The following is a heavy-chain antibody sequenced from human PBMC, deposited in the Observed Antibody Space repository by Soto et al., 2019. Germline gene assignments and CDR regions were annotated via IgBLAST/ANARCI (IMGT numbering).Heavy chain of an antibody. V-gene: IGHV4-59*01. J-gene: IGHJ4*02. D-gene: IGHD6-19*01. CDR3: ARGGWKLFDY. Sequence: SETLFVTCTVSGGSTSSYYWSWIRQPPGKGLEWIGYIYYSWSTNYNPSLKTRVTISVDTSKNQFSLKLSSVSAADTAVYYCARGGWKLFDYWGQGTLVTVSS. CDR1: GGSTSSYY. CDR2: IYYSWST.